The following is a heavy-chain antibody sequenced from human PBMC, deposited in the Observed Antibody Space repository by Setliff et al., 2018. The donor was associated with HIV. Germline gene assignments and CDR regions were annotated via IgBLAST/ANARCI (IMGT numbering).Heavy chain of an antibody. D-gene: IGHD3-16*01. CDR2: IYDSEST. Sequence: LSLTCTVSGGSISSGDYYWSWIRQPPGKGLEWIGNIYDSESTYYNPSLKSRVTISVDTSKNQFSLKLSSVIAADTAVYYCARIFGDQGYYYGMDVWGQGTTVTVSS. CDR3: ARIFGDQGYYYGMDV. J-gene: IGHJ6*02. CDR1: GGSISSGDYY. V-gene: IGHV4-30-4*08.